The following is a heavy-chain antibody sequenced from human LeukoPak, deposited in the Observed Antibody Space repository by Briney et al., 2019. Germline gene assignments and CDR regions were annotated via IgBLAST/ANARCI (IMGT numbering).Heavy chain of an antibody. Sequence: GRSLRLSCAASGFTFSSYAIHWVHQAPGKGLEWVAVISYDGSNKYYADSVKGRFTISRDNSKNTLYLQMNSLRAEDTAVYYCARGRVRSDLAPPSYWGQGTLVTVSS. CDR3: ARGRVRSDLAPPSY. CDR1: GFTFSSYA. CDR2: ISYDGSNK. D-gene: IGHD3-3*01. V-gene: IGHV3-30-3*01. J-gene: IGHJ4*02.